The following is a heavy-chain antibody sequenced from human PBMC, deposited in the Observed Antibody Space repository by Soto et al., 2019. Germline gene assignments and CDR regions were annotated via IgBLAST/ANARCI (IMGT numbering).Heavy chain of an antibody. CDR3: ARLVKLMPGVAVTNTPGDY. Sequence: VQLVQSGAEVKKPGESLKISCKGSGYSFTRYWIGWLRQMPGKGLEWMGIIYPADSDTRYSPSFQGQVTISADKSISTAYLQWSSLKASDTAMYYCARLVKLMPGVAVTNTPGDYWGQGTLVTVSS. J-gene: IGHJ4*02. D-gene: IGHD6-19*01. CDR2: IYPADSDT. V-gene: IGHV5-51*01. CDR1: GYSFTRYW.